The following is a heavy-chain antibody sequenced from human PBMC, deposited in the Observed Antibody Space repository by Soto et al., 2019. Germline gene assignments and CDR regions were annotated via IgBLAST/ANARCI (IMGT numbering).Heavy chain of an antibody. Sequence: ASVQVSCKASGYTFTSYGISWVRQAPGQGLEWMGWISAYNGNTNYAQKLQGRATMTTDTSTSTAYMELRSLRSDDTAVYYCARDSRKGTGTRYYYYGMDVWGQGTTVTVSS. CDR2: ISAYNGNT. CDR1: GYTFTSYG. J-gene: IGHJ6*02. V-gene: IGHV1-18*01. D-gene: IGHD1-1*01. CDR3: ARDSRKGTGTRYYYYGMDV.